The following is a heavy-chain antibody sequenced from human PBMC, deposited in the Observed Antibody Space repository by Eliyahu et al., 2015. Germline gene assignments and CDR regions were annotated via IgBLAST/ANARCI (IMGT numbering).Heavy chain of an antibody. D-gene: IGHD1-26*01. Sequence: EVQLVESGXGLVXPGGSLXLSCAAPGFTVSSNYXSGGPQAXGKGXEWVSVIXSGGSTYYADSVKGRFTISRDNSKNTLYLQMNSLRAEDTAVYYCARGGELLSDYWGQGTLVTVSS. CDR3: ARGGELLSDY. CDR1: GFTVSSNY. CDR2: IXSGGST. V-gene: IGHV3-66*01. J-gene: IGHJ4*02.